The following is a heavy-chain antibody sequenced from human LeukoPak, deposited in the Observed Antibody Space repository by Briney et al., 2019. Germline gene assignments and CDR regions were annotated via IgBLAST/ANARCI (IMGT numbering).Heavy chain of an antibody. D-gene: IGHD3-22*01. J-gene: IGHJ5*02. CDR2: IYYSGST. Sequence: SETLSLTCTVSGGSIGSYYWSWIRQPPGKGLEWIGYIYYSGSTNYNPSLKSRVTISVDTSKNQFSLKLSSVTAADTAVYYCARETYYYDSSGSNWFDPWGQGTLVTVSS. CDR3: ARETYYYDSSGSNWFDP. V-gene: IGHV4-59*01. CDR1: GGSIGSYY.